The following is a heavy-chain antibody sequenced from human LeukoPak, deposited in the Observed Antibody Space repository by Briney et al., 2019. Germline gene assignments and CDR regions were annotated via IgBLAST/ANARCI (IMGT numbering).Heavy chain of an antibody. CDR3: AKEYYGGNSAFDY. CDR1: GFSFDDYA. D-gene: IGHD4-23*01. J-gene: IGHJ4*02. V-gene: IGHV3-9*01. Sequence: SLRLSCAASGFSFDDYAMHWVRQPPGKGLEWVSGISWNSGSIDYADSVKGRFTISRDNAKNSLYPQMNSLRAEDTALYYCAKEYYGGNSAFDYWGQGALVTVSS. CDR2: ISWNSGSI.